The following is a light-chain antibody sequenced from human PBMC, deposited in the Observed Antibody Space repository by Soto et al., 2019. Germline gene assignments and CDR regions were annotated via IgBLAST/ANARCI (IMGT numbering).Light chain of an antibody. CDR1: QSLIYRDGNTY. CDR3: MQGTHWPELT. CDR2: RVS. J-gene: IGKJ4*01. V-gene: IGKV2-30*01. Sequence: DIVLTQSPLSLSVTLGQPASLSCRSSQSLIYRDGNTYLNWFHQRPGQSPRRLIYRVSNRDSGGPPRFXGSGPGTAFPLTISRVAAEDVGVYYCMQGTHWPELTFGGGTNVEIK.